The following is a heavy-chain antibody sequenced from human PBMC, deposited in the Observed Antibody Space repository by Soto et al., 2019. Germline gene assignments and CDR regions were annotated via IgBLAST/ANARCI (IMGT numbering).Heavy chain of an antibody. CDR3: ASIGSGVATTRPHRTKDAFDI. CDR2: IIPILGIA. V-gene: IGHV1-69*02. CDR1: GGTFSSYT. Sequence: GASVKVSCKASGGTFSSYTISWVRQAPGQGLEWMGRIIPILGIANYAQKFQGRVTITADKSTSTAYMELSSLRSEDTAVYYCASIGSGVATTRPHRTKDAFDIWGQGTMVTVSS. J-gene: IGHJ3*02. D-gene: IGHD5-12*01.